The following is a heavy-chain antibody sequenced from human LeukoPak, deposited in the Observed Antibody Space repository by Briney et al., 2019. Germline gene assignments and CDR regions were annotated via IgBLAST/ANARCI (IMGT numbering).Heavy chain of an antibody. CDR1: GFTFSDYS. D-gene: IGHD3-10*02. Sequence: GGSLRLSCAASGFTFSDYSMNWVRQAPGKGLEWVSSISSGSSYIYYADSLKGRFTISRDNAKNSLYLQMNSLRAEDTAVYYCAELGITMIGGVWGKGTTVTISS. CDR2: ISSGSSYI. CDR3: AELGITMIGGV. J-gene: IGHJ6*04. V-gene: IGHV3-21*01.